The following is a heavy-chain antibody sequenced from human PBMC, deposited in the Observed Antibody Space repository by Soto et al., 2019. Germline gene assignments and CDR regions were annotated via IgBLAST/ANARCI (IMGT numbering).Heavy chain of an antibody. Sequence: ASVKVSCKASGYTFTSYAMHWVRQAPGQRPEWLCWINAGNGNTKYSQKFQGRVTITRDTSASTTYMELSSLGSEDTALYYCARDRVVDTSTALAYFDDWGQGALVTVSS. D-gene: IGHD2-15*01. CDR2: INAGNGNT. CDR3: ARDRVVDTSTALAYFDD. CDR1: GYTFTSYA. V-gene: IGHV1-3*01. J-gene: IGHJ4*02.